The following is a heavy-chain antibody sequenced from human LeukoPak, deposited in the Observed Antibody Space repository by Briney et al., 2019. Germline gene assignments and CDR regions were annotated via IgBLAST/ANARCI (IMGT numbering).Heavy chain of an antibody. J-gene: IGHJ4*02. CDR2: ISSSSNYI. CDR1: GFTFSTYS. CDR3: ARTLSVALDY. D-gene: IGHD6-19*01. V-gene: IGHV3-21*01. Sequence: GGSLRLSCAASGFTFSTYSMNWVRQAPGKGLEWVSSISSSSNYIYYADSVKGRFTISRDNAKNSLYLQMNSLRAEDTAVYSCARTLSVALDYWGQGSLVTVSS.